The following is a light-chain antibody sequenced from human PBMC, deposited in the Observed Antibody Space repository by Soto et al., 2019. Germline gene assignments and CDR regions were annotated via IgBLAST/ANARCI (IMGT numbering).Light chain of an antibody. CDR3: QQHNSFPQT. CDR1: QGIGND. J-gene: IGKJ1*01. V-gene: IGKV1-17*02. CDR2: ATS. Sequence: DIQMTQSPSSLSASVGERVTITCRASQGIGNDLGWYQQKPGKAPKRLIYATSTLHSGVPLRFSGSGSGTEFTLTISNLQPEDSATYYCQQHNSFPQTFGQGTKVEIK.